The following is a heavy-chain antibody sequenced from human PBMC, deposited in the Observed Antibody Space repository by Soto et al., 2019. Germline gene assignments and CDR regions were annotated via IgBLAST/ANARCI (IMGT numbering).Heavy chain of an antibody. Sequence: EAQLVESGGGLVQPGGSLRLSCAASGFAFGDYWMMWVRQAPGGGVQCVSSIKQAGNERYYLGSVKGPFTISRDNTKNSLFLEMNSLRANDPAFYFCARMKCALRGTLYFDWWGQGALVTVSS. D-gene: IGHD1-1*01. CDR3: ARMKCALRGTLYFDW. J-gene: IGHJ4*02. CDR2: IKQAGNER. CDR1: GFAFGDYW. V-gene: IGHV3-7*01.